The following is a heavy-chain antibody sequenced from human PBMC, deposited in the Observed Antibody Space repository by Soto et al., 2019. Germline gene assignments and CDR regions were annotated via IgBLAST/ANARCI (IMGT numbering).Heavy chain of an antibody. Sequence: QVQLVESGGGVVQPGRSLRLSCAASGFTFSSYAMHWVRQAPGKGLEWVAVIAYDGRNKYYADSVKGRFTISRDNYKNTLYLQMNSLRIEDTAVYCCARELERVFDYWGQGTLVTVSS. J-gene: IGHJ4*02. V-gene: IGHV3-30*04. D-gene: IGHD1-1*01. CDR3: ARELERVFDY. CDR2: IAYDGRNK. CDR1: GFTFSSYA.